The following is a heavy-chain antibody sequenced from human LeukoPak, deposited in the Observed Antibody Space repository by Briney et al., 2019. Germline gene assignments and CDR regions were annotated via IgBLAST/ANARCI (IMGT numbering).Heavy chain of an antibody. CDR2: INHSGST. Sequence: PSETLSLTCAVYGGSFSGYYWSWIRQPPGKGLEWIGEINHSGSTNYNPFLKSRVTISVDTSKNQFSLKLSSVTAADTAVYYCARVRSGWRSNWFDPWGQGTLVTVSS. CDR3: ARVRSGWRSNWFDP. J-gene: IGHJ5*02. CDR1: GGSFSGYY. V-gene: IGHV4-34*01. D-gene: IGHD6-19*01.